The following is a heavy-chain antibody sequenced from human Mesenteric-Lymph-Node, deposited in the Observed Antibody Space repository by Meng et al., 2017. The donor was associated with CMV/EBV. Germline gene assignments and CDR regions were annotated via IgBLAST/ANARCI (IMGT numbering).Heavy chain of an antibody. CDR3: VRDMSYYDGWSEGMDV. V-gene: IGHV4-31*03. D-gene: IGHD3-3*01. CDR2: IYNSGRT. J-gene: IGHJ6*02. Sequence: SETLSLTCTVSGDSISSGGHYWSWIRQHPGKGLEWIGYIYNSGRTNYNPSLKSRVTISVDTSENQFSLKLSSVTAADTAVYYCVRDMSYYDGWSEGMDVWGQGTTVTVSS. CDR1: GDSISSGGHY.